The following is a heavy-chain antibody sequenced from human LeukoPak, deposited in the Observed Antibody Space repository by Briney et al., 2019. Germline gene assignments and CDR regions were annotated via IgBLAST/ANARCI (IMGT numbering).Heavy chain of an antibody. V-gene: IGHV3-33*01. J-gene: IGHJ5*02. CDR3: ARDGGITPQGFGYSSSWYPGGWFDP. Sequence: GRSLRLSCAASGFTFSSYGMHWVRQAPGKGLEWVAVIWYDGSNKYYADSVKGRFTISRDNSKNTLYLQMNSLRAEDTAVYYCARDGGITPQGFGYSSSWYPGGWFDPWGQGTLVTVSS. D-gene: IGHD6-13*01. CDR1: GFTFSSYG. CDR2: IWYDGSNK.